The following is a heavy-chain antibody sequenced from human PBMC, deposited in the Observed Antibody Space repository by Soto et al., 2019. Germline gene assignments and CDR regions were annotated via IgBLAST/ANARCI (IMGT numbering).Heavy chain of an antibody. CDR2: IYWDDDK. V-gene: IGHV2-5*02. D-gene: IGHD6-13*01. Sequence: QITLKESGPTLVKPTQTLTLTCMFSGFSLSTSGVGVGWIRQPPGKALECLALIYWDDDKRYSPSLKSRLTITKDTSKNQVVLTMTNMDPVDTATYYCARRQRRQQLDYHYYGMDVWGQGTTVTVSS. CDR3: ARRQRRQQLDYHYYGMDV. J-gene: IGHJ6*02. CDR1: GFSLSTSGVG.